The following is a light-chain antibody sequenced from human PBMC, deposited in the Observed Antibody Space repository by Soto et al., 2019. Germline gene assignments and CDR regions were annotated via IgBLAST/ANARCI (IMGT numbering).Light chain of an antibody. Sequence: QSVLAQPASVSGSPGQSITISCTGTSSEVGGYNYVSWYQQHPGKAPKLMIYDVNKRPSGVPDRFSGSKSGNTASLTISGLQAEDEADYYCCSYAGSYTLVFGTGTKVTVL. CDR2: DVN. CDR3: CSYAGSYTLV. J-gene: IGLJ1*01. CDR1: SSEVGGYNY. V-gene: IGLV2-11*01.